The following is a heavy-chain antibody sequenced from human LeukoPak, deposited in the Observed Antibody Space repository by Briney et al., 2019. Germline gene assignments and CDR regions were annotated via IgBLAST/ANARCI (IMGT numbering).Heavy chain of an antibody. CDR2: IYYIGST. V-gene: IGHV4-61*01. CDR1: GGSVSSGHYY. D-gene: IGHD3-10*01. CDR3: ARDFYFGSGSYSHFDY. J-gene: IGHJ4*02. Sequence: SETLSLTCTVCGGSVSSGHYYWSWIRQPPRKGLEWIGYIYYIGSTKYNPSLKSRVTMSIDTSKSQFSLKLTSVTAADTAVYYCARDFYFGSGSYSHFDYWGQGTLVTVSS.